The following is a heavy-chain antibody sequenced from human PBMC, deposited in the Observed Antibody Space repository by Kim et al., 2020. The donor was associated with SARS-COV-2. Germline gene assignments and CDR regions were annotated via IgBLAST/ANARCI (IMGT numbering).Heavy chain of an antibody. CDR1: GFTFDDYA. CDR2: ISGDGGST. D-gene: IGHD6-13*01. V-gene: IGHV3-43*02. Sequence: GGSLRLSCAASGFTFDDYAMHWVRQAPGKGLEWVSLISGDGGSTYYADSVKGRFTISRDNSKNSLYLQMNSLRTEDTALYYCAKDWQQLASIHDDYWGQGTLVTVSS. CDR3: AKDWQQLASIHDDY. J-gene: IGHJ4*02.